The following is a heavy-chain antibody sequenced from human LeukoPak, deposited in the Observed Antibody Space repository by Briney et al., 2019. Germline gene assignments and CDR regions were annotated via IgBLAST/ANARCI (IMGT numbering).Heavy chain of an antibody. CDR1: GFTFSSYA. D-gene: IGHD2-15*01. Sequence: PGGSLRLSCAASGFTFSSYAMSWVRQAPGKGLEWVSGIPDSGGGTYYTDSVKGRFTISRDNSKNTLYLQMDSLRGEDTAVYYCVKEVATIGVPVFDYWGQGTLVTVPS. CDR3: VKEVATIGVPVFDY. V-gene: IGHV3-23*01. J-gene: IGHJ4*02. CDR2: IPDSGGGT.